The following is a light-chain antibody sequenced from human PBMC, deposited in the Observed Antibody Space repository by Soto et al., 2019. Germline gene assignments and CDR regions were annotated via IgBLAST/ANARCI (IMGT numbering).Light chain of an antibody. CDR3: SSYTSSSTQV. J-gene: IGLJ1*01. V-gene: IGLV2-14*01. CDR1: NSDVGGYNY. Sequence: QSALTQPASVSGSPGQSITISCTGTNSDVGGYNYVSWYQQHPGKAPKLMIYDVSNRPSGVSNRFSGSKSGNTASLTISGLQAGDEADYYCSSYTSSSTQVFGTGTKLTVL. CDR2: DVS.